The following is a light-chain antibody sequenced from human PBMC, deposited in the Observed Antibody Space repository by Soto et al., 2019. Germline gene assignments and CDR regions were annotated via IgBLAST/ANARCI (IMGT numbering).Light chain of an antibody. Sequence: DIVMTQSPDSLAVSLGERATINCKSSQNVLYTSNNNNQLAWYQQKPGQPPKLLIYGASTRESGVPGRFSGSGSGTNFTLTISSLQAEYVAVYYCHPYHNPPYTVFKGTKLEIK. J-gene: IGKJ2*01. V-gene: IGKV4-1*01. CDR2: GAS. CDR1: QNVLYTSNNNNQ. CDR3: HPYHNPPYT.